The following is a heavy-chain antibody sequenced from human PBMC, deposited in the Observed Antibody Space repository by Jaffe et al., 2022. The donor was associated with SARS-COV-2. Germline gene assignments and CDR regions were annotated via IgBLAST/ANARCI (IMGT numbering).Heavy chain of an antibody. V-gene: IGHV3-7*01. Sequence: EEQLVESGGGWVQPGGSLRLSCEASGFTFSRSWMSWVRQAPGKGLEWVANINQDGSEKHYVDSVKGRFTISRDNANNSLSLQLNYLRGNDTAVYFCARGGDIVVLPAARVAGGFDCWGQGTLVTVSS. D-gene: IGHD6-19*01. CDR3: ARGGDIVVLPAARVAGGFDC. CDR1: GFTFSRSW. CDR2: INQDGSEK. J-gene: IGHJ4*02.